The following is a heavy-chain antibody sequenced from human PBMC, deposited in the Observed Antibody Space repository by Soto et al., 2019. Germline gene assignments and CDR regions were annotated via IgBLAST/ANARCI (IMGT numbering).Heavy chain of an antibody. CDR1: GYAFTTYG. D-gene: IGHD1-1*01. V-gene: IGHV1-18*01. J-gene: IGHJ4*02. CDR3: GRGRYGDY. CDR2: ISAHNGNT. Sequence: QVHLVQSGAEVKKPGASVKVSCQASGYAFTTYGITWVRQAPGQGLEWMGWISAHNGNTNYAQKLQGRVTVTRDTSTSTAYMELRSLRSDDTAVYYCGRGRYGDYCGQGALVTVSS.